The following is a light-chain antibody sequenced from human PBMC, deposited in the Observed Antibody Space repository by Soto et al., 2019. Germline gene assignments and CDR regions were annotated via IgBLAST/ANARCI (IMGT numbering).Light chain of an antibody. CDR1: NIESKS. J-gene: IGLJ1*01. Sequence: APGQTARIMCGGNNIESKSVHWYQQKAGQAPVLVVYADDDRPSGIPERFSGSNSGNTATLTITRVEAGDEADYFCQVWDSSRDLHVFGSGTKVTVL. CDR2: ADD. V-gene: IGLV3-21*02. CDR3: QVWDSSRDLHV.